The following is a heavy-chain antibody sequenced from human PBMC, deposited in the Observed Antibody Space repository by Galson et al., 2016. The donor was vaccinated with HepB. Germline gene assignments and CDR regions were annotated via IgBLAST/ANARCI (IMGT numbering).Heavy chain of an antibody. V-gene: IGHV1-69*06. CDR1: GGTFSTNS. Sequence: SVKVSCKASGGTFSTNSFNWVRQAPGQGPEWMGGIIPIFGAAYAVDNFQGRVTITADKSTNTVHMELTSLRSDDTAVDYCARASDTGWYYFDYWGQGTLVTVSS. CDR3: ARASDTGWYYFDY. D-gene: IGHD6-19*01. J-gene: IGHJ4*02. CDR2: IIPIFGAA.